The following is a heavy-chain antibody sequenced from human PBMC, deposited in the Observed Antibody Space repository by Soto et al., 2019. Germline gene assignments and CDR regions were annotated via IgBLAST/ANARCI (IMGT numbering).Heavy chain of an antibody. J-gene: IGHJ5*02. V-gene: IGHV4-30-2*01. CDR3: ARGDWSSGTFSDWFDP. CDR2: IYQSGKT. CDR1: GGSISTGGYS. D-gene: IGHD3-9*01. Sequence: QLQLQESGSGLVKPSQTLSLTCTVSGGSISTGGYSWSWIRQAPGRGLEWIGYIYQSGKTYYNPSLRSRVTISADKTNNQFSLNLNSVTAADTAVYYCARGDWSSGTFSDWFDPWGQGTLVTVSS.